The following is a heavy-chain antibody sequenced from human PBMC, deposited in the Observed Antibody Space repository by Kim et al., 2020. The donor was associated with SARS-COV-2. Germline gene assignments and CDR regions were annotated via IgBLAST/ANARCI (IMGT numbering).Heavy chain of an antibody. V-gene: IGHV3-33*01. CDR1: GFTFSSYG. CDR3: ARGATYYDILTGYYKNAYYYYGMDV. CDR2: IWYDGSNK. D-gene: IGHD3-9*01. J-gene: IGHJ6*02. Sequence: GGSLRLSCAASGFTFSSYGMHWVRQAPGKGLEWVAVIWYDGSNKYYADSVKGRFTISRDNSKNTLYLQMNSLRAEDTAVYYCARGATYYDILTGYYKNAYYYYGMDVWGQGTTVTVSS.